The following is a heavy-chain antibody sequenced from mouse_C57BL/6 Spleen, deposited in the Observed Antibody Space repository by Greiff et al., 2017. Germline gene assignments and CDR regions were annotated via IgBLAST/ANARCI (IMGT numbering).Heavy chain of an antibody. Sequence: EVQGVESGGGLVQPGGSMKLSCAASGFTFSDAWMDWVRQSPEKGLEWVAEIRNKANNHATYYAESVKGRFTISRDDSKSSVYLQMKSLRAEETGIYYCTGGITTVVADYWGQGTTLTVSS. CDR2: IRNKANNHAT. CDR3: TGGITTVVADY. CDR1: GFTFSDAW. V-gene: IGHV6-6*01. J-gene: IGHJ2*01. D-gene: IGHD1-1*01.